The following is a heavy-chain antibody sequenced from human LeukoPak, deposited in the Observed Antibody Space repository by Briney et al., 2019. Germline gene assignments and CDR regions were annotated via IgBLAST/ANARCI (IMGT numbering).Heavy chain of an antibody. J-gene: IGHJ4*02. CDR2: ISFDGKTQ. Sequence: GGSLRLSCAASGFTFSSYSMSWVRQAPGKGLEWVAVISFDGKTQYYIDSVKGRFTTSRDNSRNTLYLQMNSLRAEDTAVYYCAKEMSSSNIDHCGQGTLVTVSS. D-gene: IGHD2-2*01. CDR3: AKEMSSSNIDH. CDR1: GFTFSSYS. V-gene: IGHV3-30*18.